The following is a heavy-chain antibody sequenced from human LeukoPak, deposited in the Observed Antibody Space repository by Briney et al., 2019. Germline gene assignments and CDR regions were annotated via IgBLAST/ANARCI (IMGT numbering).Heavy chain of an antibody. Sequence: ASVKVSCKASGYTFTSYGISWVRQAPGQGLEWMGWISAYNGNTNYAQKLQGRVTMTTDTSTSTAYMELRSLRSDDTAVYYCAREGYGDGSGSYYYYYMDVWGKGTTVTISS. J-gene: IGHJ6*03. CDR3: AREGYGDGSGSYYYYYMDV. V-gene: IGHV1-18*01. CDR2: ISAYNGNT. CDR1: GYTFTSYG. D-gene: IGHD3-10*01.